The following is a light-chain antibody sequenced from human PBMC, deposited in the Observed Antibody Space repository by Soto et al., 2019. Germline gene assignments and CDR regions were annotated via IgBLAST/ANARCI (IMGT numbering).Light chain of an antibody. V-gene: IGKV1-39*01. CDR1: QSISSY. J-gene: IGKJ5*01. CDR2: AAS. Sequence: DIQMTQSPSSLSASVGDRVTITCRASQSISSYLNWYHQKPGKAPKLLIYAASSLPSGVPSRFSGSGSGTDFTLTISSLQPEDFETYYCQQSYSNSITFGQGTRLEIK. CDR3: QQSYSNSIT.